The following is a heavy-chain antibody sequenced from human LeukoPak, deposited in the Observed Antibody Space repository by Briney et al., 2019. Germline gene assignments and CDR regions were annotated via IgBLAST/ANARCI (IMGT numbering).Heavy chain of an antibody. CDR1: GGSISSYY. V-gene: IGHV4-4*07. J-gene: IGHJ4*02. Sequence: PSETLSLTCTVSGGSISSYYWSWIRQPAGKGLEWIGRIYTSGSTNYNPSLKSRVTMSVDTSKNQFSLKLSSVTAADTAVYYCARSRSGIVEASLFDYWGQGTLVTVSS. D-gene: IGHD1-26*01. CDR2: IYTSGST. CDR3: ARSRSGIVEASLFDY.